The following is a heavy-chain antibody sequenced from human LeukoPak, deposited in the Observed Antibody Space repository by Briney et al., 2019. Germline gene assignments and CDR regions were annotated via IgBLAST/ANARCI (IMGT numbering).Heavy chain of an antibody. D-gene: IGHD6-6*01. V-gene: IGHV3-33*01. CDR3: TTDLPSVYSSSSDKADY. CDR2: IWYDGSNK. CDR1: GFTFSSYG. Sequence: GRSLRLSCAASGFTFSSYGMHWVRQAPGKGLEWVAVIWYDGSNKYYADSVKGRFTISRDNSKNTLYLQMNSLKTEDTAVYYCTTDLPSVYSSSSDKADYWGQGTLVTVSS. J-gene: IGHJ4*02.